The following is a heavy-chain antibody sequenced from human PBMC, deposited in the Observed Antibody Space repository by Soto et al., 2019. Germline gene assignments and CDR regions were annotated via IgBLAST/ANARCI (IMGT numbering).Heavy chain of an antibody. CDR3: VRDQPALAVAGTRYFQH. CDR1: GFTFSSYS. Sequence: EVQLVESGGGLVKPGGSLRLSCAASGFTFSSYSMNWVRQAPGKGLEWVSSISSSSSYIYYADSVKGRFTISRDNAKNSLYLQMNSLRAEDTAVYYCVRDQPALAVAGTRYFQHWGQGTLVTVSS. D-gene: IGHD6-19*01. V-gene: IGHV3-21*01. J-gene: IGHJ1*01. CDR2: ISSSSSYI.